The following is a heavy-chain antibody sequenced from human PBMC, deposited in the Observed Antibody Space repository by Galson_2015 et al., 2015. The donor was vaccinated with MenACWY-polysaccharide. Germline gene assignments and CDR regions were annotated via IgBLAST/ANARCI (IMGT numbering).Heavy chain of an antibody. CDR1: GFTFSMYG. V-gene: IGHV3-30*02. Sequence: SLRLSCAASGFTFSMYGIHWVRQAPGKGLEWVAFIRHDGGYRYYADSVGGQFTISRDNSRNTAFLQMSSLKTADTAVYYCARQRGYSYGYNDYWGQGTLVTVSS. CDR2: IRHDGGYR. J-gene: IGHJ4*02. CDR3: ARQRGYSYGYNDY. D-gene: IGHD5-18*01.